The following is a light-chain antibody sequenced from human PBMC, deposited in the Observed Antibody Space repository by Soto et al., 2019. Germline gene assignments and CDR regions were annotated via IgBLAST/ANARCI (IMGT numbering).Light chain of an antibody. J-gene: IGKJ5*01. V-gene: IGKV3-11*01. Sequence: EGVFTQSPSTLSLSPGERATLSCRASQRVSSYVAWYQQKPDQAPRLLIYDASNRATGIPARFSGSGSGTDFTITISILAPEDFADYYCQQRSNSITFGQGTRLEI. CDR2: DAS. CDR3: QQRSNSIT. CDR1: QRVSSY.